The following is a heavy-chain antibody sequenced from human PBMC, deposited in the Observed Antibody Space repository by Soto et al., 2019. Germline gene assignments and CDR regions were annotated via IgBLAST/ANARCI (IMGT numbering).Heavy chain of an antibody. CDR1: GFTFSGSS. CDR2: IRSKANSYAT. Sequence: XVFLRLSFAASGFTFSGSSMHWVRQASGKGLEWVGRIRSKANSYATAYAASVKGRFTISRDDSKNTAYLQMNSLKTEDTAVYYCTRLVGKQLPNYYYGMDVWGQGTTVTVSS. J-gene: IGHJ6*02. CDR3: TRLVGKQLPNYYYGMDV. D-gene: IGHD6-13*01. V-gene: IGHV3-73*01.